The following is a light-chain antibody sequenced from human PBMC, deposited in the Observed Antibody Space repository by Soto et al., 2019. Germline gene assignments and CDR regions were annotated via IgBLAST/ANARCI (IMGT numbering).Light chain of an antibody. Sequence: QSALTQPASMSGSPGQSITISCTGTSSDVGAYNYVSWYQQHPGKAPKLIIYDVSYRPSGVSNRFSGSKSGNTASLTISGLRAEDEADYYCSSYTSSSTPVVFGGGTKVTVL. V-gene: IGLV2-14*03. CDR1: SSDVGAYNY. CDR3: SSYTSSSTPVV. J-gene: IGLJ2*01. CDR2: DVS.